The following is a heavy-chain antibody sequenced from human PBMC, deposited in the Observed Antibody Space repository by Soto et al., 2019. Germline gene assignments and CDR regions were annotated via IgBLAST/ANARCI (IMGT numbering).Heavy chain of an antibody. V-gene: IGHV1-69*01. CDR3: ARLPGYCSGGSCYSPGC. D-gene: IGHD2-15*01. CDR1: GGTFSSYA. CDR2: IIPIFGTA. J-gene: IGHJ4*02. Sequence: QVQLVQSGAEVKKPGSSVKVSCKASGGTFSSYAISWVRQAPGQGLEWMGGIIPIFGTANYAQKFQGRVTITADESTSTAYMELSSLRSEDTAVYNCARLPGYCSGGSCYSPGCWGQGTLVTVSS.